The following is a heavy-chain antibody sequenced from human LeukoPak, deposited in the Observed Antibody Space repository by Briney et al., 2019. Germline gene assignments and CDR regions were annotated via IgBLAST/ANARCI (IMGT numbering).Heavy chain of an antibody. V-gene: IGHV1-2*02. CDR3: ARGKRLNYYDSSGYYGY. J-gene: IGHJ4*02. CDR1: GGSFSSHA. Sequence: ASVKVSCKASGGSFSSHAIAWVRQAPGQGLEWMGWINPNSGGTNYAQKFQGRVTMTRDTSISTAYMELSRLRSDDTAVYYCARGKRLNYYDSSGYYGYWGQGTLVTVSS. CDR2: INPNSGGT. D-gene: IGHD3-22*01.